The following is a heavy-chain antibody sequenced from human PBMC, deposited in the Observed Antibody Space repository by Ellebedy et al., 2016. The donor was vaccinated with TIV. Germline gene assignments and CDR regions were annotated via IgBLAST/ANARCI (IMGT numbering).Heavy chain of an antibody. CDR2: IKSKTDGGAA. J-gene: IGHJ4*02. D-gene: IGHD5-18*01. Sequence: GESLKISCAASGFTFSNARMNWVRQAPGKGLEWVGRIKSKTDGGAADYAAPVKGRFTISRDDSKNTLYLQMKSLKTEEAAVYFCTTVYRYNYDSVWGQGTLVTVSS. CDR1: GFTFSNAR. V-gene: IGHV3-15*01. CDR3: TTVYRYNYDSV.